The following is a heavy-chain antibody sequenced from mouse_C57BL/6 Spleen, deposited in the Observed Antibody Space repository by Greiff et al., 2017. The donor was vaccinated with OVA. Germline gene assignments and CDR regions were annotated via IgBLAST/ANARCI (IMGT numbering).Heavy chain of an antibody. D-gene: IGHD1-1*02. J-gene: IGHJ4*01. Sequence: QVQLQQSGAELAKPGASVKLSCKASGYTFTSYWMHWVQQRPGQGLEWIGYINPSSGYTKYNQKFKDKATLTADKSSSTAYMQLSSLTSEESAVDYCARGGSLYYARDYWGQGTSVTVSS. CDR3: ARGGSLYYARDY. CDR1: GYTFTSYW. CDR2: INPSSGYT. V-gene: IGHV1-7*01.